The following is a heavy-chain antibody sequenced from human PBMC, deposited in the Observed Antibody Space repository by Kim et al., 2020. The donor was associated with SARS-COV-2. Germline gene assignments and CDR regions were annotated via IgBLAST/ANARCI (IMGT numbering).Heavy chain of an antibody. CDR1: GFTFSSYA. Sequence: GGSLRLSCAASGFTFSSYAMHWVRQAPGKGLEWVAVISYDGSNKYYADSVKGRFTISRDNSKNTLYLQMNSLRAEDTAVYYCARDYSPYYDSSGYYPNYWGQGTLVTVSS. CDR3: ARDYSPYYDSSGYYPNY. J-gene: IGHJ4*02. CDR2: ISYDGSNK. V-gene: IGHV3-30-3*01. D-gene: IGHD3-22*01.